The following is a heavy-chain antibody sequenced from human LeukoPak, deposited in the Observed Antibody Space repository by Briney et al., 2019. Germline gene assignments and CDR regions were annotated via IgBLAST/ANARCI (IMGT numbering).Heavy chain of an antibody. CDR2: ISKTYSTI. D-gene: IGHD5-12*01. Sequence: GGSLRLSCAASGFTISDYYMSWIRQAPGKGLEWISYISKTYSTIYYADSVKGRFTISRDNAKNSLYLQMNSLRAEDTAVYYCASAIVATDQDPPFDYWGQGTLVTVSS. CDR3: ASAIVATDQDPPFDY. J-gene: IGHJ4*02. V-gene: IGHV3-11*01. CDR1: GFTISDYY.